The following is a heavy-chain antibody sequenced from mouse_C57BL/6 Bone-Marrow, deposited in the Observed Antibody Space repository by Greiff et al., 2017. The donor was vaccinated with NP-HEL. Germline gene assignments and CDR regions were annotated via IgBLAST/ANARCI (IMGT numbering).Heavy chain of an antibody. Sequence: VQLQQSGPELVKPGASVKISCKASGYTFTDYYMNWVKQSHGQSLEWIGDINPNNGGTSYNQKFKGKATLTVDKSSSTAYMDLRSLTSEDSAVYYCAREIYYEFDYWGQGTTLTVSS. V-gene: IGHV1-26*01. CDR3: AREIYYEFDY. CDR2: INPNNGGT. CDR1: GYTFTDYY. J-gene: IGHJ2*01. D-gene: IGHD2-4*01.